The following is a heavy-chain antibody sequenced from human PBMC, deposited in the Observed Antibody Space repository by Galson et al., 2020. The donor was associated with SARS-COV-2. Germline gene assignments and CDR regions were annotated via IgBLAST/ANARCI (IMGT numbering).Heavy chain of an antibody. CDR2: FDPEDGET. J-gene: IGHJ6*02. CDR3: ATVPAAREYYGSLTGYDKRLEYYYGMDV. V-gene: IGHV1-24*01. Sequence: ASVKVSCKVSGYTLTELSMHWVRQAPGKGLEWMGGFDPEDGETIYAQKFQGRVTMTEDTSTDTAYMELSSLRSEDTAVYYCATVPAAREYYGSLTGYDKRLEYYYGMDVWGQGTTVTVSS. D-gene: IGHD3-9*01. CDR1: GYTLTELS.